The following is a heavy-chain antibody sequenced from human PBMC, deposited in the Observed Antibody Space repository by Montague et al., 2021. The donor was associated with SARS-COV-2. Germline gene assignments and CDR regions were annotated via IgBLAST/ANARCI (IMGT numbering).Heavy chain of an antibody. V-gene: IGHV3-23*01. CDR1: GFTLSPYA. D-gene: IGHD2-21*01. Sequence: SLRLSRAASGFTLSPYAMNWVRQAPGKGLEWVSGLSSGVNKHHAHSVKGLFTISRDDSRNTLYLQMHSLRAEDTAMYYRAKNFAGQFYFDDWGQGTLVAVSS. CDR2: LSSGVNK. CDR3: AKNFAGQFYFDD. J-gene: IGHJ4*02.